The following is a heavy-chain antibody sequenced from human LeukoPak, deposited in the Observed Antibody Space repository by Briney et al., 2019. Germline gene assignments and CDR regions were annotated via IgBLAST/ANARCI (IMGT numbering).Heavy chain of an antibody. V-gene: IGHV4-34*01. CDR3: AGNYDFWSGPDY. D-gene: IGHD3-3*01. Sequence: PSETLSLTCAVYGGSFSGYYWSWIRQPPGKGLEWIGEINHSGSTNYSPSLKSRVTISVDTSKNQFSLKLSSVTAADTAVYYCAGNYDFWSGPDYWGQGTLVTVSS. CDR2: INHSGST. CDR1: GGSFSGYY. J-gene: IGHJ4*02.